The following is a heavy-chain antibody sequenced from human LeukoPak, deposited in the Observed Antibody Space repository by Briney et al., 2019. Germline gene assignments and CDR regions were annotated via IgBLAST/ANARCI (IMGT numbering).Heavy chain of an antibody. J-gene: IGHJ4*02. CDR2: ITGDGEYT. CDR3: AKGTLGSCSGGSCYPLDY. Sequence: GGSLRLSCAASGFTFSSYTMAWVRQSPGKGLEWVSCITGDGEYTYHTDSVKGRFTISRDNSKNTLYVQMNSLRAEDTAVYYCAKGTLGSCSGGSCYPLDYWGQGTLVTVSS. V-gene: IGHV3-23*01. CDR1: GFTFSSYT. D-gene: IGHD2-15*01.